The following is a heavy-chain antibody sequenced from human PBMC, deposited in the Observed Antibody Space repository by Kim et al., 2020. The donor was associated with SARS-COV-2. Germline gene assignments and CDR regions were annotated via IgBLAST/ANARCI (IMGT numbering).Heavy chain of an antibody. CDR3: ARSTGIAAAGTCPAY. D-gene: IGHD6-13*01. CDR1: GGSISSGGYY. Sequence: SETLSLTCTVSGGSISSGGYYWSWIRQHPGKGLEWIGYIYYSGSTYYNPSLKSRVTISVDTSKNQFSLKLSSVTAADTAVYYCARSTGIAAAGTCPAYWGQGTLVTVSS. CDR2: IYYSGST. V-gene: IGHV4-31*03. J-gene: IGHJ4*02.